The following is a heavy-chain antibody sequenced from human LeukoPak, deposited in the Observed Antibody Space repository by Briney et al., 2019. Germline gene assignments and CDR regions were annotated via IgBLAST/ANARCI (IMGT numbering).Heavy chain of an antibody. CDR3: ARDTLNYDTSGYYY. Sequence: GGSLRLSCAASGFTFNIYSMNWVRQAPGKGLEWVSSISSSSSYIYYADSVKGRFTISRDNARNSLYLQVDSLRAEDTAVYYFARDTLNYDTSGYYYWGQGILVTVSS. V-gene: IGHV3-21*01. J-gene: IGHJ4*02. D-gene: IGHD3-22*01. CDR2: ISSSSSYI. CDR1: GFTFNIYS.